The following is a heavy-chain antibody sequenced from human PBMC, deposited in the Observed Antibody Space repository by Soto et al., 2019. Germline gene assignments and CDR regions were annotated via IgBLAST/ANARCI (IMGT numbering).Heavy chain of an antibody. Sequence: GGSLRLSCAASGFTFSSYAMSWVRQAPGKGLEWVSSITSSSSYINYADSVKGRFTISRDNAKTSLYLQMNSLRAEDTAVYYCAREPGVSSGWYVDYWGQGTLVTVSS. CDR1: GFTFSSYA. D-gene: IGHD6-19*01. J-gene: IGHJ4*02. V-gene: IGHV3-21*01. CDR2: ITSSSSYI. CDR3: AREPGVSSGWYVDY.